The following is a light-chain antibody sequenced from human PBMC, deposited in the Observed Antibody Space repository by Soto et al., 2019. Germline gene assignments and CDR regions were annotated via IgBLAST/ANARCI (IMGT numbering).Light chain of an antibody. CDR3: QQRYRWPET. CDR2: NAS. Sequence: EIVLTQSPGTLSLSPGERATLSCRASQSVTNFLGWYQQKPGQSPSLLIYNASHRATGIPARFSGSGSGTDFTLTISSLEPEDFAVYYCQQRYRWPETFGQGTKVEIK. J-gene: IGKJ1*01. V-gene: IGKV3-11*01. CDR1: QSVTNF.